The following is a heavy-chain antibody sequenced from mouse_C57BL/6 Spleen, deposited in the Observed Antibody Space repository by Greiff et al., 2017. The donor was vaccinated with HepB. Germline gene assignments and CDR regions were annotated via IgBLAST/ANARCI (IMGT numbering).Heavy chain of an antibody. CDR2: INPNNGGT. CDR3: AREGDYGYDY. V-gene: IGHV1-26*01. Sequence: VQLQQSGPELVKPGASVKISCKASGYTFTDYYMNWVKQSHGKSLEWIGDINPNNGGTSYNQKFKGKATLTVDKSSSTAYMELRSLTSEDSAVYYCAREGDYGYDYWGQGTLVTVSA. J-gene: IGHJ3*01. D-gene: IGHD2-2*01. CDR1: GYTFTDYY.